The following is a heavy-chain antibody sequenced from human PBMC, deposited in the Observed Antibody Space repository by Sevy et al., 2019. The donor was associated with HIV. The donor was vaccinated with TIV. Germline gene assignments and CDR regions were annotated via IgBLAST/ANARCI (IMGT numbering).Heavy chain of an antibody. V-gene: IGHV4-38-2*01. CDR2: IYHSGST. D-gene: IGHD3-3*01. CDR3: ARQDPMYYDFQYYFDY. J-gene: IGHJ4*02. Sequence: SETLSLTCAVSGYSISSGYYWGWIRQPPGKGLEWIGSIYHSGSTYYNPSLKSRVTISVDTSKNQFSLKLSSVTAADTAVYYCARQDPMYYDFQYYFDYWGQRTLVTVSS. CDR1: GYSISSGYY.